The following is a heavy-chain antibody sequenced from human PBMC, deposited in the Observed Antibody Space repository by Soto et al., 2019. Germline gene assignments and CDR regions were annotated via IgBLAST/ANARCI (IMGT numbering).Heavy chain of an antibody. J-gene: IGHJ4*02. CDR2: IFSNDEK. V-gene: IGHV2-26*01. Sequence: QVTLKESGPVLVKPTETLTLTCTVSGFSLSNARMGVSWIRQPPGKALEWLAHIFSNDEKSYGTSLKSRRTISEDPLKNQVVLTKANRDPVDTATYYCARLPYCTNGVWQGPFDYWGKGTLVTVSS. CDR3: ARLPYCTNGVWQGPFDY. D-gene: IGHD2-8*01. CDR1: GFSLSNARMG.